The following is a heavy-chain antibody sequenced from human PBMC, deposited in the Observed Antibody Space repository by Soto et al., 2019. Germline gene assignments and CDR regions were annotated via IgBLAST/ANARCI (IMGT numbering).Heavy chain of an antibody. CDR1: GFRVSNYA. CDR2: ISDTGLLS. V-gene: IGHV3-23*01. Sequence: PGGSLRLSCAASGFRVSNYAMSWVRQAPGKGLEWVSTISDTGLLSHYADPVRGRFTIARDNSKNMLFLQMNSLRAEDTAVYYCAKMFNYDRSGCGFLDYGGQGSLVTVSS. J-gene: IGHJ4*02. D-gene: IGHD3-22*01. CDR3: AKMFNYDRSGCGFLDY.